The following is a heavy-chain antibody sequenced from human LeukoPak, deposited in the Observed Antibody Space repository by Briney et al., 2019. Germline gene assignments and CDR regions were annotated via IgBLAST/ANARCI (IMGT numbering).Heavy chain of an antibody. CDR1: GYTFTGYY. D-gene: IGHD2-2*01. CDR3: ARDIVVVPAATISHY. CDR2: INPNSGGT. Sequence: ASVKVSCKASGYTFTGYYMHWVRQAPGQGLEWMGWINPNSGGTNYAQKFQGRVTMTRDTSISTAYMELSRLRSDDTAVYYCARDIVVVPAATISHYWGQGTLVTVSS. V-gene: IGHV1-2*02. J-gene: IGHJ4*02.